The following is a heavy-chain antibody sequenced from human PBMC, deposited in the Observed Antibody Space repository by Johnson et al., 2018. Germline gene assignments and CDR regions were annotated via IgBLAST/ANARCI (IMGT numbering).Heavy chain of an antibody. CDR3: VKGHGDYPYHNAVQI. V-gene: IGHV3-23*04. CDR1: GFTFSSYA. Sequence: VQLVQSGGGLVQPGGSLRLSCGASGFTFSSYAMSWVRQAPGKGLEWASSISTSGVSTYYAASVKGRFTISRDNPKNTLDRQMNSLRAEDTALYFCVKGHGDYPYHNAVQIWGQGTMVSVSS. D-gene: IGHD4-17*01. CDR2: ISTSGVST. J-gene: IGHJ3*02.